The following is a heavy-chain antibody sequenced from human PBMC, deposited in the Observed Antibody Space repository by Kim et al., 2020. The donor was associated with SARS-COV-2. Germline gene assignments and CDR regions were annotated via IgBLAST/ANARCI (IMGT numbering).Heavy chain of an antibody. CDR1: GFTFSNAW. D-gene: IGHD4-17*01. V-gene: IGHV3-15*01. CDR2: IKSKTDGGTT. CDR3: TTESSPTVVTPDYFDY. J-gene: IGHJ4*02. Sequence: GGSLRLSCAASGFTFSNAWMSWVRQAPGKGLEWVGRIKSKTDGGTTDYAAPVKGRFTISRDDSKNTLYLQMNSLKTEDTAVYYCTTESSPTVVTPDYFDYWGQGTLVTVSS.